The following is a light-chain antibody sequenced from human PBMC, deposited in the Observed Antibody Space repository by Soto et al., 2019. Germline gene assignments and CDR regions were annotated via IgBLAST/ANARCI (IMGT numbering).Light chain of an antibody. CDR1: QSISNW. V-gene: IGKV1-5*01. Sequence: DIRLTQSPSTLSASAGDRVTITCRASQSISNWLAWYQQKPGKAPNLLIYDASSLENGVPSRFSGSGSGTEFTLTINSLQPDDFATYYCQQYHRFSHFGQGTRLEIK. CDR2: DAS. J-gene: IGKJ5*01. CDR3: QQYHRFSH.